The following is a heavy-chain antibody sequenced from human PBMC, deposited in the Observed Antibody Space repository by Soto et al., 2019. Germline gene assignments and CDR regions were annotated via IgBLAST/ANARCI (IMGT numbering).Heavy chain of an antibody. J-gene: IGHJ4*02. CDR2: ISSSSSYI. Sequence: GGSLRLSCAASGFTFSSYSMNWVRQAPRKGLEWVSSISSSSSYIYYADSVKGRFTISRDNSKNTLYLQMNSLRAEDTAVYYCAKDSFSSGDYFLSDFDYWGQGTLVTVSS. CDR3: AKDSFSSGDYFLSDFDY. CDR1: GFTFSSYS. D-gene: IGHD4-17*01. V-gene: IGHV3-21*04.